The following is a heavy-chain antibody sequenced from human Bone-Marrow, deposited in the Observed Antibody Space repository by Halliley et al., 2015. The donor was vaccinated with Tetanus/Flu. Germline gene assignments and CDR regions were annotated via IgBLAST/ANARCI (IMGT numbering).Heavy chain of an antibody. V-gene: IGHV3-15*01. CDR1: GFTFSNTL. J-gene: IGHJ4*02. D-gene: IGHD3-22*01. Sequence: SGFTFSNTLMNWVRQAPGKGLEWVGRIKTKTDSGTADYAAPVKGRFTISRDDSKNTLYLQLNSLKTEDTAVYYCSAVTRYYLGYYFDYWGQGTLVTVSS. CDR2: IKTKTDSGTA. CDR3: SAVTRYYLGYYFDY.